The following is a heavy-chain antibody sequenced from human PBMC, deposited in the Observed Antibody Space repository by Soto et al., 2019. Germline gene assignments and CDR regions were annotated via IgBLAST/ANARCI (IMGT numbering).Heavy chain of an antibody. J-gene: IGHJ6*03. Sequence: EVQLVESGGGLVQPGGSLRLSCAASGFTFSSYSMNWVRQAPGQGLEWVSYISSSSSTIYYADSVKGRFTISRDNAKNSLYLQMDSLRAEDTAVYYCAREMGVMTTVTTGYYYYYMDVWGKGTTVTVSS. CDR1: GFTFSSYS. V-gene: IGHV3-48*01. CDR3: AREMGVMTTVTTGYYYYYMDV. D-gene: IGHD4-17*01. CDR2: ISSSSSTI.